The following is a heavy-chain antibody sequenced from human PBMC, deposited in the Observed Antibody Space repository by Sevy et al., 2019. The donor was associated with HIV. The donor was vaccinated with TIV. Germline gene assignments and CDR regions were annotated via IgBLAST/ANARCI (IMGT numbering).Heavy chain of an antibody. Sequence: GGSLRLSCAASGFTFSSYGMHWVRQAPGKGLEWVAVIWYDGSNKYYADSVKGRFTISRDNSKNTLYLQMNSLRAEDTAAYYCARERWELGYAFDIWGQGTMVTVSS. J-gene: IGHJ3*02. CDR2: IWYDGSNK. V-gene: IGHV3-33*01. CDR3: ARERWELGYAFDI. D-gene: IGHD1-26*01. CDR1: GFTFSSYG.